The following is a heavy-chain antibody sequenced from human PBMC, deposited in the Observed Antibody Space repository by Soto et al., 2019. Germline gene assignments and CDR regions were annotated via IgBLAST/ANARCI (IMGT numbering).Heavy chain of an antibody. Sequence: SETLSLTCTVSGGSISSYYWSWIRQPPGKGLEWIGYIYYSGSTNYNPSLKSRVTISVDTSKNQFSLKLSSVTAADTAVYYCAGHVDIVATSYYYYSYMDVWGKGTTVTVSS. CDR1: GGSISSYY. D-gene: IGHD5-12*01. V-gene: IGHV4-59*08. J-gene: IGHJ6*03. CDR2: IYYSGST. CDR3: AGHVDIVATSYYYYSYMDV.